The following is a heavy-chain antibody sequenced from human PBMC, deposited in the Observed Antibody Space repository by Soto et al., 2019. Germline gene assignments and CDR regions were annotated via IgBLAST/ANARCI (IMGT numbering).Heavy chain of an antibody. D-gene: IGHD1-20*01. Sequence: ESLKISYQGSGYSFNTYWIGWVRPMPGKGLEWMGIIRPGGSDTRYSPSFQGQVTISADKSISTTYLQWSSLKASDTAMYYCARHILLGITPREYYAMVALGEGIAVTVSS. J-gene: IGHJ6*04. V-gene: IGHV5-51*01. CDR1: GYSFNTYW. CDR2: IRPGGSDT. CDR3: ARHILLGITPREYYAMVA.